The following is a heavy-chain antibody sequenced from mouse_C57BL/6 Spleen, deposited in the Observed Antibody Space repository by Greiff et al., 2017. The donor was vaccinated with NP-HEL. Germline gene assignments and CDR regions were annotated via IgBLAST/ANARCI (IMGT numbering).Heavy chain of an antibody. V-gene: IGHV5-4*01. Sequence: EVKLMESGGGLVKPGGSLKLSCAASGFTFSSYAMSWVRQTPEKRLEWVATISDGGSYTYYPDNVKGRFTISRDNAKNNLYLQMSHLKSEDTAMYYCARDGTRYYGNYEDAMDYWGQGTSVTVSS. D-gene: IGHD2-1*01. CDR1: GFTFSSYA. CDR2: ISDGGSYT. J-gene: IGHJ4*01. CDR3: ARDGTRYYGNYEDAMDY.